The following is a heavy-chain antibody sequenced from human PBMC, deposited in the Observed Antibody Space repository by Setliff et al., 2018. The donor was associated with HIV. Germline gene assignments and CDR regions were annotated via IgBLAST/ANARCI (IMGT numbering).Heavy chain of an antibody. Sequence: PSETLSLTCTVSGGSISNGIYYWVWIRQPPGKGLEWIGGIFHTGSAHYNPSLRSRLSISVDTSKNQLSLKLSSVTAADTAVYYCAISTSGVSGSYPAHAFDIWGQGTMVTVSS. D-gene: IGHD3-10*01. CDR3: AISTSGVSGSYPAHAFDI. J-gene: IGHJ3*02. V-gene: IGHV4-39*01. CDR2: IFHTGSA. CDR1: GGSISNGIYY.